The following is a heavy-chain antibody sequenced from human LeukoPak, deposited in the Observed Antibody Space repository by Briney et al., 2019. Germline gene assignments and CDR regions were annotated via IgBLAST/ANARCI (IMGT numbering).Heavy chain of an antibody. CDR2: IYDSGST. Sequence: PSETLSLTCTVSGGSISSYYWSWIRQPPGKGLEWIGYIYDSGSTNYNPSLKSRVTISVDTSKNQFSLKVKSVTAADTAVYYCARLPLGAFGEVLNFDSWGQGILVTVSS. J-gene: IGHJ4*02. CDR3: ARLPLGAFGEVLNFDS. D-gene: IGHD3-10*01. CDR1: GGSISSYY. V-gene: IGHV4-59*12.